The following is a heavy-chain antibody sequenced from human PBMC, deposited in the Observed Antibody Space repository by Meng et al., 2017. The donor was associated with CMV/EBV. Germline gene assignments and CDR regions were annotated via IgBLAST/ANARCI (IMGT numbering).Heavy chain of an antibody. CDR1: GDSIGTSGYY. Sequence: SETLSLTCTVSGDSIGTSGYYWVWIRQPPGQGLEWIGGVYFGASTYYNPSLKSRTTISVDTAKNQFSLRLDSVAAADTAVYYCARHAYIGWSGPWFDPWGQGTLVTVSS. CDR3: ARHAYIGWSGPWFDP. D-gene: IGHD3-9*01. CDR2: VYFGAST. V-gene: IGHV4-39*01. J-gene: IGHJ5*02.